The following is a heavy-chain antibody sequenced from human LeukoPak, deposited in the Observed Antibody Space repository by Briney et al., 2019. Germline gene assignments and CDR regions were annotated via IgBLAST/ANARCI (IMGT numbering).Heavy chain of an antibody. D-gene: IGHD5-18*01. J-gene: IGHJ4*01. Sequence: SETLSLTCAVHGGSFSGYYWTWIRQPPGKGPEWIGYVYYKGDTSYSPSLDSRVSISVDTSKKQFSLKLNSVTAADTAVYYCARGAALVTDKYFDYWGHGTLVTVSS. CDR2: VYYKGDT. CDR3: ARGAALVTDKYFDY. CDR1: GGSFSGYY. V-gene: IGHV4-59*08.